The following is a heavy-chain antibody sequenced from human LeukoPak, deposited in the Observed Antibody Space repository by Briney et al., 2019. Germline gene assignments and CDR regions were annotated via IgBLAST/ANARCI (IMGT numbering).Heavy chain of an antibody. CDR1: GFTFDDYA. CDR3: AKDKDSSGLGDSNFDY. D-gene: IGHD6-19*01. Sequence: SGGSLRLSCAASGFTFDDYATHWVRQVPGKGLEWVSGIDWNSGSIGYADSVKGRFTISRDNAKNSLYLQMNSLRVEDMALYYCAKDKDSSGLGDSNFDYWGQGTLVTVSS. CDR2: IDWNSGSI. J-gene: IGHJ4*02. V-gene: IGHV3-9*03.